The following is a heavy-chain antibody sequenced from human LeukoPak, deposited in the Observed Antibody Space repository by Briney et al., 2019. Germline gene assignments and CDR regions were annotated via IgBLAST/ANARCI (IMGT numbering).Heavy chain of an antibody. J-gene: IGHJ4*02. V-gene: IGHV4-34*01. Sequence: SETLSLTCAVYGGSFSGYYWSWIRQPPGKGLEWIGEINHSGSTNYNPSLKSRVTISVDTSKNQFSLKLSSVTAADTAVYYCAREVNYYDSSGFDYWGQGTLVTVSS. CDR3: AREVNYYDSSGFDY. CDR2: INHSGST. D-gene: IGHD3-22*01. CDR1: GGSFSGYY.